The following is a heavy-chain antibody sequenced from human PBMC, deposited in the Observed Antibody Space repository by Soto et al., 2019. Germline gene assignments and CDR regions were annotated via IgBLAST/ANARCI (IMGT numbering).Heavy chain of an antibody. V-gene: IGHV3-30*14. D-gene: IGHD6-19*01. Sequence: PGGALLLAWAASGFRFSISPMRWVRHAPWKGPERVVVISYGGTNKFYADSGNGRFTISIDNSKNTLYFQVDSLRPEDAAVYYCARDLQSSGGQQWEFNYFDSWRKGNLVTVSS. CDR2: ISYGGTNK. CDR3: ARDLQSSGGQQWEFNYFDS. CDR1: GFRFSISP. J-gene: IGHJ4*02.